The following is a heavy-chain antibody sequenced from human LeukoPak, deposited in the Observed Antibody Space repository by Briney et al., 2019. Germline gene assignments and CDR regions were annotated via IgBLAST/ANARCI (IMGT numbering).Heavy chain of an antibody. CDR2: ISGSGGST. CDR1: GFSFSTYA. J-gene: IGHJ4*02. CDR3: AKDPRDDSNGYQYIGCFDY. D-gene: IGHD3-22*01. V-gene: IGHV3-23*01. Sequence: GGSLRLSCAASGFSFSTYAMSWVRQAPGKGLEWVSGISGSGGSTYYADSVKGRFTISRDNSKNTLYLQMNSLRAEDTAVYYCAKDPRDDSNGYQYIGCFDYWGQGTLVTVSS.